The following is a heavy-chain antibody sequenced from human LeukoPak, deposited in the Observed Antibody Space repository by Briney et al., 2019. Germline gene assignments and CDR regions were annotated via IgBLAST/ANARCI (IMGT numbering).Heavy chain of an antibody. D-gene: IGHD6-19*01. CDR1: GFTFSSYW. CDR2: IKQDGSEK. J-gene: IGHJ4*02. Sequence: GGSLRLSCAASGFTFSSYWMTWVRQAPGKGLEWVANIKQDGSEKYYVDSVKGRFTISRDNAKNSLYLQMNSLRAEDTAVYYCARGGSGSGWYEPRDYWGQGTLVTVSS. CDR3: ARGGSGSGWYEPRDY. V-gene: IGHV3-7*02.